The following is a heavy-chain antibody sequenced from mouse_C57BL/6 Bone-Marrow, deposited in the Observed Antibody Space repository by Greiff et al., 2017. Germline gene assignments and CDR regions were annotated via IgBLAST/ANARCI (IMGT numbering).Heavy chain of an antibody. Sequence: QVHVKQSGPELVRPGASVKISCKAPGYTFTSHWMQWVRQRPGQGLEWIGEIFPGSGSTYYNEKFKGKATLTVDTSSSTAYMQRSSLTSEDSAVYFCACPYSNYEYFEVWGTGTTVTVSS. CDR2: IFPGSGST. CDR3: ACPYSNYEYFEV. V-gene: IGHV1-56*01. J-gene: IGHJ1*03. D-gene: IGHD2-5*01. CDR1: GYTFTSHW.